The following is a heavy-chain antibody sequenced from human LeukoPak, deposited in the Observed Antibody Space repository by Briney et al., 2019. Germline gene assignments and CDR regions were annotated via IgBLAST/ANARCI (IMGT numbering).Heavy chain of an antibody. CDR2: INSGGAI. Sequence: GGSLRLSCAASGFTFSDYAMTWVRQAPGKGLEWVSTINSGGAINYADSVKGRFTISRDNSKNTLYLQMNSLRAEDTAVYYCARDPGEEYYYDSSGYGYFQHWGQGTLVTVSS. CDR1: GFTFSDYA. CDR3: ARDPGEEYYYDSSGYGYFQH. D-gene: IGHD3-22*01. V-gene: IGHV3-23*01. J-gene: IGHJ1*01.